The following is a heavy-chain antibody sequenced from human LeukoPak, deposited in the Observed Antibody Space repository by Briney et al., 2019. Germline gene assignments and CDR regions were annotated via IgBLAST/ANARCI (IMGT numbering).Heavy chain of an antibody. CDR2: IYYSGST. J-gene: IGHJ6*03. V-gene: IGHV4-59*01. CDR3: ARKDYYMDV. Sequence: SETLSLTCTVSGGSISSYYWSWVRQPPGKGLEWIGYIYYSGSTNYNPSLKSRVTISVDTSKNQFYLKLSSVTAAVTAVYYCARKDYYMDVWGKGTTVTVSS. CDR1: GGSISSYY.